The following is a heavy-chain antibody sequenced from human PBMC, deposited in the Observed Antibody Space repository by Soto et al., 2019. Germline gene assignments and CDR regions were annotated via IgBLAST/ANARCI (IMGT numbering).Heavy chain of an antibody. V-gene: IGHV3-64*02. CDR1: GFTFSSYA. CDR3: AARHCSSNRCFHFDY. Sequence: PGGSLRLSCAASGFTFSSYAFHWVRQAPGKTLEYVSAISTDGGTYYADSVKGRFTISRDNSKNTLYLEMGSLRAEDMAVYYCAARHCSSNRCFHFDYWGQGTPVTVSS. CDR2: ISTDGGT. D-gene: IGHD2-2*01. J-gene: IGHJ4*02.